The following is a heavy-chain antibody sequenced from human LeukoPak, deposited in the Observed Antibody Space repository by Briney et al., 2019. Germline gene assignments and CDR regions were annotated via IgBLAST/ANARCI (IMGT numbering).Heavy chain of an antibody. V-gene: IGHV1-46*01. CDR1: RYTFTSYY. CDR3: ARGHKHYYQIDY. CDR2: VKPNGSST. D-gene: IGHD1-26*01. Sequence: GASVKLSCKASRYTFTSYYLHWVRQAPAQGLEWMGMVKPNGSSTSYAQRFHARVTRTSDTCTTTVYMELGSLSSDDTAAFYCARGHKHYYQIDYWGEGTLVTVSS. J-gene: IGHJ4*02.